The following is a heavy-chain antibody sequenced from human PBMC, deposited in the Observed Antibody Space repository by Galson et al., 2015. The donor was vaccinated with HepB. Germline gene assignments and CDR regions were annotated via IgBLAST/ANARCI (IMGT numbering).Heavy chain of an antibody. D-gene: IGHD4-17*01. CDR1: GFTFSSYS. CDR2: ISSSSSYI. J-gene: IGHJ4*02. CDR3: ATVTQVFY. V-gene: IGHV3-21*01. Sequence: SLRLSCAASGFTFSSYSMNWVRQAPGKGLEWVSSISSSSSYIYYADSVKGRFTISRDNAKNSLYLQMNSLRAEGTAVYYCATVTQVFYWGQGTLVTVSS.